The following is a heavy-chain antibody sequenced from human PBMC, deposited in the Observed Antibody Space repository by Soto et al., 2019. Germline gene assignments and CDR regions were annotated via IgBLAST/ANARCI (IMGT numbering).Heavy chain of an antibody. V-gene: IGHV3-23*01. CDR1: GFTFSSYA. Sequence: GGSLRLPCAASGFTFSSYAMSWVRQAPGKGLEWVSAISGSGGSTYYADSVKGRFTISRDNSKNTLYLQMNSLRAEDTAVYYCAKDRPYGSGSYGSPPPEFDYWGQGTLVTVSS. CDR2: ISGSGGST. J-gene: IGHJ4*02. CDR3: AKDRPYGSGSYGSPPPEFDY. D-gene: IGHD3-10*01.